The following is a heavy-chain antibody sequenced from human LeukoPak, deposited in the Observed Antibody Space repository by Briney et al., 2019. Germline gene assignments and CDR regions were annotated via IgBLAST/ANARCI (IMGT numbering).Heavy chain of an antibody. V-gene: IGHV1-8*01. D-gene: IGHD3-10*01. J-gene: IGHJ3*02. Sequence: ASVKVSCKASGYTFTSYDINWVRQATGQGLEWMGWMNPNSGNTGYAQKFQGRVTMTRNTSISTAYMELSSLRSEDTAAYYCARGMVRGVINAFDIWGQGTMVTVSS. CDR2: MNPNSGNT. CDR1: GYTFTSYD. CDR3: ARGMVRGVINAFDI.